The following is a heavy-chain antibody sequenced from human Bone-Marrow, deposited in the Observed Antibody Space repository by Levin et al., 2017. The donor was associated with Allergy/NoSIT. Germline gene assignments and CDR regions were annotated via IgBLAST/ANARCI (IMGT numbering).Heavy chain of an antibody. D-gene: IGHD3-22*01. CDR2: IYYSGST. V-gene: IGHV4-39*01. CDR3: ATAPREDYDSSGYYFFES. Sequence: ASQTLSLTCTVSGGSISSANYYWGWIRQSPGKGLEWIGSIYYSGSTYYNPSLKSRVTISVDTPNNQFSLNLSSVTAADTTVYYCATAPREDYDSSGYYFFESWGQVNLVTVSS. CDR1: GGSISSANYY. J-gene: IGHJ4*02.